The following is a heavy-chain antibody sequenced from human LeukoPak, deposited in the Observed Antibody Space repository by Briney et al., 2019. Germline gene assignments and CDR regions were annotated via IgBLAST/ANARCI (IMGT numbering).Heavy chain of an antibody. CDR2: IYYSGST. Sequence: SETLSLTCTVSGGSISSYYWSWIRQPPGKGLEWIGYIYYSGSTDYNPPLKSRVTISVDTSKNQFSLKLSSVTAADTAVYYCARDLSSGWNNWFDPWGQGTLVTVSS. CDR1: GGSISSYY. D-gene: IGHD6-19*01. CDR3: ARDLSSGWNNWFDP. V-gene: IGHV4-59*01. J-gene: IGHJ5*02.